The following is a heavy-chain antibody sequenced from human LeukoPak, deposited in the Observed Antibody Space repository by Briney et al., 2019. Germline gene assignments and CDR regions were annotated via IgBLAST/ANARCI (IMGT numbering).Heavy chain of an antibody. CDR1: GGSISSSSYC. CDR2: IYYSGST. Sequence: PSETLSLTCTVSGGSISSSSYCWGWIRQPPGKGLEWIGSIYYSGSTYYNPSLKSRVTISVDTSKNQFSLKLSSVTAADTAVYYCAGHTWYGSGSYYPPDYWGQGTLVTVSS. D-gene: IGHD3-10*01. CDR3: AGHTWYGSGSYYPPDY. V-gene: IGHV4-39*01. J-gene: IGHJ4*02.